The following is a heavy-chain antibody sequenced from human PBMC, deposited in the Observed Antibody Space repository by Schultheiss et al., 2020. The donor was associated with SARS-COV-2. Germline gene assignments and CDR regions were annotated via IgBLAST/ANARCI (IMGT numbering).Heavy chain of an antibody. D-gene: IGHD5-24*01. CDR1: GFTFSSYG. CDR2: IWYDGSNK. J-gene: IGHJ4*02. V-gene: IGHV3-33*01. CDR3: ASGNGDGYNPAGY. Sequence: GGSLRLSCAASGFTFSSYGMHWVRQAPGKGLEWVAVIWYDGSNKYYADSVKGRFTISRDNSKNTLYLQMNSLRAEDTAVYYCASGNGDGYNPAGYWGQGTLVTVSS.